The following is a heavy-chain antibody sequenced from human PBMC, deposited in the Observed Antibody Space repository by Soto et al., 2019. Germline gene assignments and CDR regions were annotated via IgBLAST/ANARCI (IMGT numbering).Heavy chain of an antibody. J-gene: IGHJ6*04. CDR2: INPSSGGT. CDR1: GYTFTSNY. CDR3: ARERAQYCSTGGALDV. Sequence: QVQLVQSGAEVKKPGASVKVSCRASGYTFTSNYVHWVRQAPGQGLEWMGIINPSSGGTSFAQKFQGRVKMTRDTSPSTVFMEMTSLTAEDTAVYYCARERAQYCSTGGALDVWGKGTTVTVSS. V-gene: IGHV1-46*01. D-gene: IGHD6-13*01.